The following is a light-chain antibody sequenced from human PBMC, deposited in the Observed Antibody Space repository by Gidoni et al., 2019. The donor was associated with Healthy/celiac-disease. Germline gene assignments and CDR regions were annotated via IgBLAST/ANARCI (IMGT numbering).Light chain of an antibody. CDR1: QDINTY. J-gene: IGKJ3*01. CDR2: DAS. V-gene: IGKV1-33*01. Sequence: DIQMTQSPSSLSASVGDIVTITCQASQDINTYLNWYQQKPGKAPKLLIYDASNLETGVPSRFSGSGSGTVFTFTISSLQPEDIATYFCQQYEGLPFFGPGTKVDLK. CDR3: QQYEGLPF.